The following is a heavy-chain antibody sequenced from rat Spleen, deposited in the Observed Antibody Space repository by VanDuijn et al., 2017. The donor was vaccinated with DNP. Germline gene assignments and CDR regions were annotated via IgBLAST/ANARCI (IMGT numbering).Heavy chain of an antibody. Sequence: EVHLVESGGGLVQPGRSLKLSCAASGFIFSNYDMVWVRQAPTKGLEWVASISTSGGNTYYRDSVKGRFTVSRDNAKSTLYLQMDSLRSEDTATYYCARQNYGYNYGYYWYFDFWGPGTMVTVSS. CDR2: ISTSGGNT. CDR3: ARQNYGYNYGYYWYFDF. CDR1: GFIFSNYD. J-gene: IGHJ1*01. V-gene: IGHV5-25*01. D-gene: IGHD1-9*01.